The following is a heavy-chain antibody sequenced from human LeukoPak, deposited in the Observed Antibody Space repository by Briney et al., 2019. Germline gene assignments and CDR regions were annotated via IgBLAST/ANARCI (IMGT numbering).Heavy chain of an antibody. CDR1: GGSISSSNW. Sequence: PSGTLSLTCAVPGGSISSSNWWSWVRQPPGKGLEWIGEIYHSGSTNYNPSLKSRVTISVDKSKNQFSLKLSSVTAADTAVYYCARGPTMMGYYYGMDVWAKGPRSPSP. D-gene: IGHD3-22*01. CDR2: IYHSGST. CDR3: ARGPTMMGYYYGMDV. J-gene: IGHJ6*02. V-gene: IGHV4-4*02.